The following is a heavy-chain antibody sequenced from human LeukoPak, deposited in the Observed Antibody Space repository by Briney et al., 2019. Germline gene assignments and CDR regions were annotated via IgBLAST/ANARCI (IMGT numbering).Heavy chain of an antibody. J-gene: IGHJ4*02. Sequence: SQTLSLTCTVYGGSISSGSYYWSWIRQPAGKGLEWIGRIYTSGSTNYNPSLKSRVTISVDTSKNQFSLKLSSVTAADTAVYYCARHYSRWLPRVFDYWGQGTLVTVSS. CDR2: IYTSGST. D-gene: IGHD5-24*01. CDR3: ARHYSRWLPRVFDY. V-gene: IGHV4-61*02. CDR1: GGSISSGSYY.